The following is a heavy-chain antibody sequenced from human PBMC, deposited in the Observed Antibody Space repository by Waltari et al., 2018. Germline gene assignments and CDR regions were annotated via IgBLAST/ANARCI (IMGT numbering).Heavy chain of an antibody. V-gene: IGHV3-33*01. D-gene: IGHD1-26*01. CDR2: IWFDGSKE. J-gene: IGHJ4*02. CDR1: GFTFNTFG. Sequence: QVQLVESGGGVVQPGGSLRLSCEASGFTFNTFGMHWVRQAPGKGLEVVSFIWFDGSKENYAESVKGRFIISRDNSKNILYLQMNTLRVEDTAVYYCARSVLGRWAHPELDFWGQGILVTVSS. CDR3: ARSVLGRWAHPELDF.